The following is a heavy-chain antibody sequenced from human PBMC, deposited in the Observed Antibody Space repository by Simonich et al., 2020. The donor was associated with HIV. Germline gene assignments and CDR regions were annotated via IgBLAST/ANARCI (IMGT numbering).Heavy chain of an antibody. D-gene: IGHD4-17*01. CDR3: ARRHPTTVTTPYFDY. Sequence: QVQLQQWGAGLLKPSETLSLTCAVYGGSFSGYYRSWIPQPPGKGLEWIGEINHSGSTNYNPSLKSRVTISVNSSKNQFSLKLSSVTAADTAVYYCARRHPTTVTTPYFDYWGQGTLVTVSS. CDR1: GGSFSGYY. CDR2: INHSGST. V-gene: IGHV4-34*01. J-gene: IGHJ4*02.